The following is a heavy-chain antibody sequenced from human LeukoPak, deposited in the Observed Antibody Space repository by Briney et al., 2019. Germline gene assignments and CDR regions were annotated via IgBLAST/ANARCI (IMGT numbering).Heavy chain of an antibody. D-gene: IGHD3-9*01. CDR1: GGSFSGYY. J-gene: IGHJ4*02. CDR2: INHSGST. Sequence: PSETLSLTCAVYGGSFSGYYWSWIRQPPGKGLEWIGEINHSGSTNYNPSLKSRVTISVDTSKNQFSLKLSSVTAADTAVYYCASGVWLFDWGQGTLVTVSS. V-gene: IGHV4-34*01. CDR3: ASGVWLFD.